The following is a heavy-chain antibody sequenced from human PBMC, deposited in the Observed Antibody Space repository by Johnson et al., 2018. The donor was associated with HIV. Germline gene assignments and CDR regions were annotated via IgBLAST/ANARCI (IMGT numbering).Heavy chain of an antibody. J-gene: IGHJ3*02. V-gene: IGHV3-30*04. CDR1: GFTFSSYA. Sequence: QVQLVESGGGVVQPGRSLRLSCAASGFTFSSYAMHWVRQAPGKGLEWVAVISYDGSNNYYADSVKGRFTIPRDNSKNTLYLQMNSLRAEDTAVYYCARDILEYSSSVPDAFDIWGRGTMVTVSS. D-gene: IGHD6-6*01. CDR3: ARDILEYSSSVPDAFDI. CDR2: ISYDGSNN.